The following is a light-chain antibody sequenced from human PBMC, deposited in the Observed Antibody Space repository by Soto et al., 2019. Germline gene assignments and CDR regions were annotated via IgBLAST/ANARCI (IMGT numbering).Light chain of an antibody. CDR2: DVI. CDR3: CSYAGSYTYV. J-gene: IGLJ1*01. V-gene: IGLV2-11*01. Sequence: QSALTQPASVSGSPGQSVTISCTGTSSDVGGYNYVSWYQQHPGKAPKLMIYDVIKRPSGVPDRFSGSKSGNSASLTISGLQAEDEADYFCCSYAGSYTYVFGTGTKVTVL. CDR1: SSDVGGYNY.